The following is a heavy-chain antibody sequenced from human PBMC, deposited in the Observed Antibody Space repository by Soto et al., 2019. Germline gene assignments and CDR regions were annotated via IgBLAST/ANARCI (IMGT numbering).Heavy chain of an antibody. CDR3: AKGGPRYFDWLLSYFDY. Sequence: PGGSLRLSCAASGFTFSSYAMSWVRQAPGKGLEWVSAISGSGGSTYYADSVKGRFTISRDNSKNTLYLQMNSLRAEDTAVYYCAKGGPRYFDWLLSYFDYWGQGTLVTVSS. V-gene: IGHV3-23*01. CDR1: GFTFSSYA. J-gene: IGHJ4*02. CDR2: ISGSGGST. D-gene: IGHD3-9*01.